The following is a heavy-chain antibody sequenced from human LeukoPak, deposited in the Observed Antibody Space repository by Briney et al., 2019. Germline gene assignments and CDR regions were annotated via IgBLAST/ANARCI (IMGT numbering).Heavy chain of an antibody. CDR3: ARDYDILTGGDWFDP. J-gene: IGHJ5*02. Sequence: SQTLSLTCAISGDSVSSNSAAWNWIRQSPSRGLEWLGRTYYRFKWYHDYAVSVKSRIIINPDTSKNQFSLQLNPVTPEDTAVYYCARDYDILTGGDWFDPWGQGTLVTVSS. V-gene: IGHV6-1*01. CDR2: TYYRFKWYH. CDR1: GDSVSSNSAA. D-gene: IGHD3-9*01.